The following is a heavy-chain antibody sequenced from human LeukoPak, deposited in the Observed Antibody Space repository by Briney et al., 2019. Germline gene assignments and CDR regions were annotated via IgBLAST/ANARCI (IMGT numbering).Heavy chain of an antibody. D-gene: IGHD2-2*01. CDR3: AKPLPSSPWSYYFDY. CDR1: GFTFSSFG. Sequence: GGSLRLSCAASGFTFSSFGMHWVRQAPGQGLEWVAVISNDGSNTFYSDSVKGRFTISRDNSKNTLFLQMDSLRAEDTAVYYCAKPLPSSPWSYYFDYWGQGTMVTVSS. CDR2: ISNDGSNT. V-gene: IGHV3-30*18. J-gene: IGHJ4*02.